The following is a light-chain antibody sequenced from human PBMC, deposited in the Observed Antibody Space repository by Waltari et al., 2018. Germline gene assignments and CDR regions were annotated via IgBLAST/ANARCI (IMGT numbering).Light chain of an antibody. CDR2: GSS. V-gene: IGKV3-20*01. Sequence: EIVLTQSPGTLSLSPGERATLSRRASQSVSSNYLAWYQQKPGQAPRLLIYGSSSRATGIPDRFSGSGSGTDFTLTISRLEPEDFAVYYCQQCDSSAYSFGQGTKLEIK. CDR3: QQCDSSAYS. CDR1: QSVSSNY. J-gene: IGKJ2*03.